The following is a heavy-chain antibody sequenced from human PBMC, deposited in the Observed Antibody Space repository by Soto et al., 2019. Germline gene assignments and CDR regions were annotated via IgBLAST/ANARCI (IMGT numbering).Heavy chain of an antibody. D-gene: IGHD6-13*01. CDR3: ARHNRYSSTWFEGWFDP. CDR2: IYPGDSDT. CDR1: GYSFTNYW. V-gene: IGHV5-51*01. Sequence: GESLKISCKASGYSFTNYWIGWVRQMPGKGLEWMAIIYPGDSDTRYSPSFQGQVTISADKSISTAYLQWSSLKASDTAMYYCARHNRYSSTWFEGWFDPWGQGTLVTVSS. J-gene: IGHJ5*02.